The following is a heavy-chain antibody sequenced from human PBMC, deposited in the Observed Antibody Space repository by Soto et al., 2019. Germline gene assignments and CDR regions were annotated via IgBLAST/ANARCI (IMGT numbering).Heavy chain of an antibody. CDR1: GGTFSSYA. J-gene: IGHJ6*02. V-gene: IGHV1-69*13. D-gene: IGHD3-10*01. CDR3: AREQTQFARPDYGMDV. CDR2: IIPILGTA. Sequence: GASVKVSCKASGGTFSSYAISWVRQAPGQGLEWMGGIIPILGTANYAQKFQGRVTITADESTSTAYMELSSLRSEDTAVYYCAREQTQFARPDYGMDVWGQGTTVTVSS.